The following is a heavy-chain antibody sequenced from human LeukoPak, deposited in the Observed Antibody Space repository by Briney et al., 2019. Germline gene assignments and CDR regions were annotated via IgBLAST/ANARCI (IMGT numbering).Heavy chain of an antibody. J-gene: IGHJ4*02. V-gene: IGHV1-2*02. CDR3: ARGKLEDGGYFDY. CDR1: GYAFTGYY. CDR2: INPKSGGT. Sequence: ASVKVSCKASGYAFTGYYIHWVRQAPGQGLEWMGWINPKSGGTNYAQKFQGRVTITADESTSTAYMELSSLRSEDTAVYYCARGKLEDGGYFDYWGQGTLVTVSS. D-gene: IGHD1-1*01.